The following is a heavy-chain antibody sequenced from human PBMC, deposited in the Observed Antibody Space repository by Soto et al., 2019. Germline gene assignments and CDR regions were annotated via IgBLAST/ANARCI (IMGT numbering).Heavy chain of an antibody. Sequence: QVQLQESGPGLVKPSQTLSLTCTVSGGSISSGGYYWSWIRQHPGKGLEWIGYIYYSGSTYYNPSLKSRVTXSXEXSQXQFSLKLSSVTAADTAVYYCARDLNYYGSGNCFDPWGQGTLVTVSS. J-gene: IGHJ5*02. V-gene: IGHV4-31*03. CDR1: GGSISSGGYY. CDR2: IYYSGST. CDR3: ARDLNYYGSGNCFDP. D-gene: IGHD3-10*01.